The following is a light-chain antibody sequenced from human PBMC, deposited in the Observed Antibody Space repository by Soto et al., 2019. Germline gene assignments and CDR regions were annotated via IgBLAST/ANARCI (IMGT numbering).Light chain of an antibody. Sequence: DIQMTQSPSSLSASVGDRVTITCRASQSISSYLHWYQQKPGKAPKLLIYAASSLQSGVPSRFSGSGSGTEFTLTISSLQPEDFATYYCQRSFSTPLTFRGGTKVEIK. CDR3: QRSFSTPLT. CDR2: AAS. J-gene: IGKJ4*01. CDR1: QSISSY. V-gene: IGKV1-39*01.